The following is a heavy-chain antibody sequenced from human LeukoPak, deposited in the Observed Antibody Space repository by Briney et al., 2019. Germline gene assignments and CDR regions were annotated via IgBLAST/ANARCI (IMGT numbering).Heavy chain of an antibody. CDR3: AELGITMIGGV. J-gene: IGHJ6*04. D-gene: IGHD3-10*02. CDR1: GFPFSSYA. V-gene: IGHV3-23*01. Sequence: GGTLRLSCAASGFPFSSYAMSWVRQAPGKGLEWVSAISGSDGRTYYADSVKGRFTVSRDNSKNTLYLQMNSLRAEDTAVYYCAELGITMIGGVWGKGTTVTISS. CDR2: ISGSDGRT.